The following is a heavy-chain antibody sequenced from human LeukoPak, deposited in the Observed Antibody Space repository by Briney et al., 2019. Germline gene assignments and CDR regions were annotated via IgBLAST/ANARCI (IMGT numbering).Heavy chain of an antibody. CDR2: ISSSSSYI. Sequence: GGSLRLSCAASGFTFSSYSMNWVRQAPGKGLEWVSSISSSSSYIYYADSVKGRFTISRDNAKNSLYLQMNSLRAEDTAVYYCAKDRLAVAGNVEYYFDYWGQGTLVTVFS. CDR3: AKDRLAVAGNVEYYFDY. J-gene: IGHJ4*02. V-gene: IGHV3-21*01. CDR1: GFTFSSYS. D-gene: IGHD6-19*01.